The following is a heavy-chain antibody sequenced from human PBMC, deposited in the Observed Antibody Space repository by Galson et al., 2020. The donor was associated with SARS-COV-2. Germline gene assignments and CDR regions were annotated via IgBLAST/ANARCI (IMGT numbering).Heavy chain of an antibody. Sequence: GGSLRLCCTAPVFTFSSYGMHWVRQPPGKGLEWVAVISYDGINKYYGDSVKGRFTISRDNSKNTLYLQVNSLRAEDTAVYYCVTGWLPYYYGMAVWGQGTTVTVSS. D-gene: IGHD5-12*01. V-gene: IGHV3-30*03. CDR2: ISYDGINK. J-gene: IGHJ6*02. CDR3: VTGWLPYYYGMAV. CDR1: VFTFSSYG.